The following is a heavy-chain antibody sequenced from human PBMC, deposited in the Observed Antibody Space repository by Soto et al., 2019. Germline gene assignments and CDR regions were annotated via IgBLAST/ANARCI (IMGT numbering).Heavy chain of an antibody. CDR3: AREASRYFDWLLYRSYFDY. V-gene: IGHV3-23*01. D-gene: IGHD3-9*01. Sequence: PVGSLRLSCVASGFTFSSYAMSWVRQAPGKGLEWVSAISGSGGSTYYADSVKGRFTISRDNSKNTLYLQMNSLSAEDTAVYYCAREASRYFDWLLYRSYFDYWGQGTLVT. J-gene: IGHJ4*02. CDR2: ISGSGGST. CDR1: GFTFSSYA.